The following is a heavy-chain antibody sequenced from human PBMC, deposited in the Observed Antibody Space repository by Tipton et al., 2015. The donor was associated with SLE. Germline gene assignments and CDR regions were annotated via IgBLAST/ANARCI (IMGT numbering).Heavy chain of an antibody. D-gene: IGHD5-24*01. CDR2: INHSGST. CDR3: ARGDGYNFDY. Sequence: TLSLTCAVYGGSFSGYYWSWIRQPPGKGLEWIGEINHSGSTNYNPSLKSRVTISVDTSKNQFSLKLSSVTAADTAVYYGARGDGYNFDYWGQGTLVTVSS. V-gene: IGHV4-34*01. J-gene: IGHJ4*02. CDR1: GGSFSGYY.